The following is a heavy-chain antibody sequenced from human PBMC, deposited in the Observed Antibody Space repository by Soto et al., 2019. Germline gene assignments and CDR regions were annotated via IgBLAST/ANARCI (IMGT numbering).Heavy chain of an antibody. V-gene: IGHV5-10-1*01. J-gene: IGHJ4*02. CDR3: ATGLEVINDY. CDR1: GYSFTSYW. Sequence: PGESLKISCKGSGYSFTSYWISWVRQMPGKGLEWMGRIDPSDSYTNYSPSFQGHVTISADKSISTAYLQWSSLKASDTAMYYCATGLEVINDYWGKGTLVTVSS. D-gene: IGHD3-10*01. CDR2: IDPSDSYT.